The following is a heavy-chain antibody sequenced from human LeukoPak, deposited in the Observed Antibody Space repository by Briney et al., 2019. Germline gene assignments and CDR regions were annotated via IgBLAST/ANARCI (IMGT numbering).Heavy chain of an antibody. D-gene: IGHD2-2*01. Sequence: SETLSLTCAVYGGSFSGYYWSWIRQPPGKGLEWIGDVNHSRSTNYNPSLKSRVTISVDTSKNQFSLKLSSATAADTAVYHCARVLSIVVVPGATFWFDPWGQGTLVTVSS. CDR3: ARVLSIVVVPGATFWFDP. J-gene: IGHJ5*02. CDR2: VNHSRST. V-gene: IGHV4-34*01. CDR1: GGSFSGYY.